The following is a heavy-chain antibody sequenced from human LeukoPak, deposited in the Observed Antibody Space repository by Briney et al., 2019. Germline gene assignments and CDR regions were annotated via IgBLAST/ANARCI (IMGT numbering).Heavy chain of an antibody. CDR2: ISGSSSYI. J-gene: IGHJ3*01. CDR3: ARVFPLSVGATRGGALDL. D-gene: IGHD1-26*01. CDR1: GFTFTNYI. V-gene: IGHV3-21*01. Sequence: GGSLRLSCAASGFTFTNYIMSWVRQAPGKGLEWVSDISGSSSYIYYADSLKGRFTISRDNARNSLFLQMNSLRAEDTAVYFCARVFPLSVGATRGGALDLWGQGTMVAVSS.